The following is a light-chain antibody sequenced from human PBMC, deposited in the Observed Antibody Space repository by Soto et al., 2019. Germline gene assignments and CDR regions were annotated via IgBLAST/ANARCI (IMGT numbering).Light chain of an antibody. V-gene: IGLV1-47*01. CDR3: SSYASGNTYV. CDR1: SSNIGSNY. J-gene: IGLJ1*01. Sequence: QSVLTQPPSASGTPGQRVTISCSGSSSNIGSNYVYWYQQLPGTAPKLLIYRNNQRPSGVPDRFSGSKSGTSASLAISGLRSEDEADYYCSSYASGNTYVFGTGTKVTVL. CDR2: RNN.